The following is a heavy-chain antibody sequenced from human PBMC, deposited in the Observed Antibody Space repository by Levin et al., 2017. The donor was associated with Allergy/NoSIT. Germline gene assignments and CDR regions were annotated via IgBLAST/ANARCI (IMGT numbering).Heavy chain of an antibody. CDR3: ARATPPDY. V-gene: IGHV3-30*04. CDR1: GFTFSSYA. Sequence: GGSLRLSCAASGFTFSSYAMHWVRQAPGKGLEWVAVISYDGSNKYYADSVKGRFTISRDNSKNTLYLQMNSLRAEDTAVYYCARATPPDYWGQGTLVTVSS. CDR2: ISYDGSNK. J-gene: IGHJ4*02.